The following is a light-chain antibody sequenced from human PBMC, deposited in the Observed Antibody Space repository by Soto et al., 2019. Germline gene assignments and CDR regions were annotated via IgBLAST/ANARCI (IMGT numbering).Light chain of an antibody. V-gene: IGKV1-33*01. CDR3: QQYDNLRLT. CDR2: DVS. CDR1: ADISNY. Sequence: DIQMTQSPSTLSASVGDRVTITCQASADISNYLNWYQQKQGKAPKLLIYDVSNLETGVSSRFSGSGSGTDFTFTISSLQPEDFATYYCQQYDNLRLTFGPGTKVDIK. J-gene: IGKJ3*01.